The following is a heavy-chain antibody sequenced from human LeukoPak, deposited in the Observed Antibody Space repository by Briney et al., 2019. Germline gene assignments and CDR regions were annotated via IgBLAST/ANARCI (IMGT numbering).Heavy chain of an antibody. CDR1: GFTFSSYG. Sequence: GGSLRLSCAASGFTFSSYGMHWVRQAPGKGLEWVANINQNGGEKYYVDSVKGRFTISRDNGKNSLYLQMNSLRAEDTAVYYCARYRHLGYWGQGTLVTVSS. V-gene: IGHV3-7*01. J-gene: IGHJ4*02. CDR2: INQNGGEK. CDR3: ARYRHLGY.